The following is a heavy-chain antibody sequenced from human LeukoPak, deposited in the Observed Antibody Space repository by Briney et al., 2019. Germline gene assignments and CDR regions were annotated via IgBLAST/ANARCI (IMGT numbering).Heavy chain of an antibody. CDR1: GFTFSSYS. J-gene: IGHJ4*02. Sequence: GGSLRLSCAASGFTFSSYSMNWVRQAPGKGLEWVSSISSSSSYIYYADSVKGRFTISRDNAKNSLYLQMNSLRAEDTAVYYCARGTYYDFWSGYYILGNWGQGTLVTVSS. CDR3: ARGTYYDFWSGYYILGN. D-gene: IGHD3-3*01. CDR2: ISSSSSYI. V-gene: IGHV3-21*01.